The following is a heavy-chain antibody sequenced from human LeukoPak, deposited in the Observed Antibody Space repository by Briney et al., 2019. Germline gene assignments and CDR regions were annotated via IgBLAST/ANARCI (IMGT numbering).Heavy chain of an antibody. J-gene: IGHJ1*01. Sequence: SETLSLTCAVYGGSFSGYYWSWIRQPPGKGLEWIGEINHSGSTNYNPSLKSRVTISVDTSKNQFSLKLSSVTAADTAVYYCARGLQLERRRYFQHWGQGTLVTVSS. CDR3: ARGLQLERRRYFQH. CDR2: INHSGST. V-gene: IGHV4-34*01. CDR1: GGSFSGYY. D-gene: IGHD1-1*01.